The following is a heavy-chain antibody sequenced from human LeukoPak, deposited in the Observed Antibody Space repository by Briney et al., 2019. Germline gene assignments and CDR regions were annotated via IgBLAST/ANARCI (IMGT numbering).Heavy chain of an antibody. D-gene: IGHD3-16*01. Sequence: ASVKVSCKASGYTFTGYYMHWVRQAPGQGLEWMGWINPNSGDTKYAQKFQGRVTMTRDTSISTAYMELSRLRSDDTAIYYCATQRGSYLWGTDFDYWGQGTLVTVSS. CDR3: ATQRGSYLWGTDFDY. J-gene: IGHJ4*02. CDR2: INPNSGDT. CDR1: GYTFTGYY. V-gene: IGHV1-2*02.